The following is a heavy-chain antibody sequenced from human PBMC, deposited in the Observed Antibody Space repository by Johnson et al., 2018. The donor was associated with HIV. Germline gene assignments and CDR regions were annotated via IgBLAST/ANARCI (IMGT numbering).Heavy chain of an antibody. CDR2: IRYDESDK. J-gene: IGHJ3*02. CDR1: GFAFSNYG. D-gene: IGHD2-2*02. CDR3: ATIWPGNFAFDI. Sequence: QVQLVESGGGVVQPGGSLRLSCAASGFAFSNYGLHWVRQSPGRGLEWVAFIRYDESDKYYAYSVKGRFTMSRDNSKNTVYLQMNSLRPEDTAVYYCATIWPGNFAFDIWGQGTVVTVSS. V-gene: IGHV3-30*02.